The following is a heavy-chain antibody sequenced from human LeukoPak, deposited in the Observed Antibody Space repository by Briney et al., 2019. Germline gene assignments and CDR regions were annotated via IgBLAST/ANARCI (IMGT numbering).Heavy chain of an antibody. CDR3: ARVGYDSSGRHRYAFDI. D-gene: IGHD3-22*01. V-gene: IGHV1-18*01. Sequence: ASVKVSCKASGYTFTRYGISWVRQAPGQGLEWMGWINPNNGNTNYVQKLQGRVTTTTDTSTSTAYMELRSLRSDDTAVYYCARVGYDSSGRHRYAFDIWGQGTMVTVSS. CDR2: INPNNGNT. CDR1: GYTFTRYG. J-gene: IGHJ3*02.